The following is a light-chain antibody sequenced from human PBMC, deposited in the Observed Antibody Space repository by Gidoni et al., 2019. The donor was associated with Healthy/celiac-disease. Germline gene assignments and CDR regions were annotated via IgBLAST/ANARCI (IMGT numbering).Light chain of an antibody. V-gene: IGLV2-8*01. CDR1: SSHVGAYNY. CDR3: SSYAGTRNPYV. J-gene: IGLJ1*01. CDR2: EVS. Sequence: QSALTQPPSASGSPAQSVTISCTGTSSHVGAYNYVPWYQQHPGKAPKLMIFEVSKRPSGVPDRFSGSKSGNTASLTVAGLQAEDEADYYCSSYAGTRNPYVFGTGTKVTVL.